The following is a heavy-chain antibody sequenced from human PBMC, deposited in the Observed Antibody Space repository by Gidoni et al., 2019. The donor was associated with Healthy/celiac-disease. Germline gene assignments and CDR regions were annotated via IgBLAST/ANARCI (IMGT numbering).Heavy chain of an antibody. CDR1: GFTRSSYE. D-gene: IGHD6-6*01. J-gene: IGHJ3*02. CDR3: ARSNQQLGDAFDI. V-gene: IGHV3-48*03. Sequence: EVQLVEAGGGVVQPGGCQRLSCAGSGFTRSSYEMNWVRQAPGKGLEWVSYISSSGSTIYYADSVKGRFTISRDTAKNSLYLQMNCLSADDTAVYYCARSNQQLGDAFDIWGQGTMVTVSS. CDR2: ISSSGSTI.